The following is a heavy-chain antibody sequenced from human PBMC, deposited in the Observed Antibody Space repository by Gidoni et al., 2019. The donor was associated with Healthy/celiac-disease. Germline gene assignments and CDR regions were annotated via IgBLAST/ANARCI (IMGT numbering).Heavy chain of an antibody. CDR3: AKDLGTVGATDYYYYYGMDV. Sequence: VQLVESGGGVVQPGRSLRLSCAASGFPFSSYGMHWVRQAPGKGLEWVAVISYDGSNKYYADSVKGRFTISRDNSKNTLYLQMNSLRAEDTAVYYCAKDLGTVGATDYYYYYGMDVWGQGTTVTVSS. CDR2: ISYDGSNK. CDR1: GFPFSSYG. D-gene: IGHD1-26*01. V-gene: IGHV3-30*18. J-gene: IGHJ6*02.